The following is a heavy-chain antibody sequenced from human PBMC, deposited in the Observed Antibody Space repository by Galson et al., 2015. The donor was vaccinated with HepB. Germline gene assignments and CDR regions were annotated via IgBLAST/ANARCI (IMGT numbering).Heavy chain of an antibody. CDR3: ARTEPDYGDYGDAFDI. D-gene: IGHD4-17*01. J-gene: IGHJ3*02. CDR1: GFTVSSNY. Sequence: SLRLSCAASGFTVSSNYMSWVRQAPGKGLEWVSVIYSGGSTYYADSVKGRFTISRDNSKNTLYLQMNSLRAEDTAVYYCARTEPDYGDYGDAFDIWGQGTMVTVSS. CDR2: IYSGGST. V-gene: IGHV3-66*01.